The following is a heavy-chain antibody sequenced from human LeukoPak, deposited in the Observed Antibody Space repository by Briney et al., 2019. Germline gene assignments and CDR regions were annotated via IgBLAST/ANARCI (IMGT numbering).Heavy chain of an antibody. J-gene: IGHJ4*02. CDR1: GYTFTSYD. D-gene: IGHD6-13*01. V-gene: IGHV1-8*03. CDR3: ARGYRQQLVWLEIGIKYYFDY. CDR2: MNPNSGNT. Sequence: GASVKVSCKASGYTFTSYDINWVRQATGQGLEWMGWMNPNSGNTGYAQKFQGRVTITRNTSISTAYMELSSLRSEDTAVYYCARGYRQQLVWLEIGIKYYFDYWGQGTLVTVSS.